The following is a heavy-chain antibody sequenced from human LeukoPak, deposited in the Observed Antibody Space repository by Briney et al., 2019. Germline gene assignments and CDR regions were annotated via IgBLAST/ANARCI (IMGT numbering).Heavy chain of an antibody. CDR3: ARSKMATITADY. D-gene: IGHD5-24*01. Sequence: GGSLRLSCAASGFTFSSYSMNWVRQAPGKGLEWVSSISSSSSYIYYADSVKGRFTVSRDNAKNSLYLQMNSLRAEDTAVYYCARSKMATITADYWGQGTLVTVSS. CDR1: GFTFSSYS. CDR2: ISSSSSYI. J-gene: IGHJ4*02. V-gene: IGHV3-21*01.